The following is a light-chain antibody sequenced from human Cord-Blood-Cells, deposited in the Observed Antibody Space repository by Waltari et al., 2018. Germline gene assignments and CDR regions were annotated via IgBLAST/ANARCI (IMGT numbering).Light chain of an antibody. CDR2: DAS. CDR1: QSVSSY. J-gene: IGKJ2*01. Sequence: EIVWTQSQATLSLSPGERATLPCRASQSVSSYLAWYQQKPGQAPRLLIYDASNRATGIPARFSGSGSGTDFTLTISSLEPEDFAVYYCQQRSNWPPEYTFGQGTKLEIK. CDR3: QQRSNWPPEYT. V-gene: IGKV3-11*01.